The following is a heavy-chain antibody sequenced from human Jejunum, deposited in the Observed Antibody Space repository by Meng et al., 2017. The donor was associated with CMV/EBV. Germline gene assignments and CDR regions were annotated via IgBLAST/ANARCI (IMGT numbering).Heavy chain of an antibody. CDR3: VRANLGSADY. V-gene: IGHV1-2*06. CDR2: ITPSSGGT. Sequence: QVHLVQSGAEVKKPAASVKVSCNASRYTFSGYYMHWLRQAPGQGLEWVGRITPSSGGTTYAQKFQGRVTMTRDTSISTAYMELSSLRSDDAAIYYCVRANLGSADYWGQGTLVTVSS. CDR1: RYTFSGYY. J-gene: IGHJ4*02. D-gene: IGHD7-27*01.